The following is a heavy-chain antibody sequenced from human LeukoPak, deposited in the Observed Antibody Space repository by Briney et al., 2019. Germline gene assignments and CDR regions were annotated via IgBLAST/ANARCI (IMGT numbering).Heavy chain of an antibody. CDR1: GGSISRYY. J-gene: IGHJ3*02. Sequence: PSESLSLTCTVSGGSISRYYWSWIRQPPGKGLEWIGYIFYSGSTNYNPSLKSRVTISLDTSKNQFSLKLSSVTAADTAVYYCASSRITLVRGIIWKDVFDIWGQGTMVTVSS. D-gene: IGHD3-10*01. CDR2: IFYSGST. V-gene: IGHV4-59*01. CDR3: ASSRITLVRGIIWKDVFDI.